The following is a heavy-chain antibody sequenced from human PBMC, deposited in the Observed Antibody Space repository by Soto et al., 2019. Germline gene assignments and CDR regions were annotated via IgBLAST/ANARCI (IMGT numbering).Heavy chain of an antibody. D-gene: IGHD5-18*01. Sequence: PGGSLRLSCAASGFTFSSYAMHWVRQAPGKGLEWVAVISYDGSNKYYADSAKGRFTISRDNSKNTLYLQMNSLRAEDTAVYYCARAGYSYGSYYHYGMDVWGQGTTVPVSS. CDR3: ARAGYSYGSYYHYGMDV. J-gene: IGHJ6*02. V-gene: IGHV3-30-3*01. CDR1: GFTFSSYA. CDR2: ISYDGSNK.